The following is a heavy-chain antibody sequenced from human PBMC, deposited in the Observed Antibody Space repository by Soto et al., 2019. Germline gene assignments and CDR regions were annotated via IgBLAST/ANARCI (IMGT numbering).Heavy chain of an antibody. D-gene: IGHD3-10*01. CDR3: ARDWGHYYGSGSFPSPHPSDI. CDR1: GYTFTDYY. J-gene: IGHJ4*02. CDR2: INPNSGGT. Sequence: VKVSCKASGYTFTDYYLHLVRQAPGQGLEWMGWINPNSGGTHYAQKFQGWVTMTRDTSITTAYMELNRLTSDDTAVYYCARDWGHYYGSGSFPSPHPSDIWGQGTLVTVPQ. V-gene: IGHV1-2*04.